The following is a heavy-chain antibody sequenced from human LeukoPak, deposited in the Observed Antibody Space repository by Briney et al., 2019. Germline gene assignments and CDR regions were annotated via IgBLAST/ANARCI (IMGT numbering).Heavy chain of an antibody. V-gene: IGHV3-11*04. J-gene: IGHJ4*02. CDR3: ARCGDGLPCDFDY. Sequence: GGTLRLSCDASGFIFSDYYMSWVRQAPGKGLEWISYISNPSSTRYYADSVKGRFTISRDNAKNSLYLQMNSLRAEDTAVYYCARCGDGLPCDFDYWGQGTLVTVSS. CDR2: ISNPSSTR. CDR1: GFIFSDYY. D-gene: IGHD3-10*01.